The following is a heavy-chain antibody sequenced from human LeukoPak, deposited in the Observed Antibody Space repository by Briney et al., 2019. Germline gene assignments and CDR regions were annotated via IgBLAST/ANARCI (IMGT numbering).Heavy chain of an antibody. CDR3: ARVYCSSTSCYVLYFQH. CDR1: GYTFTSYG. D-gene: IGHD2-2*01. CDR2: ISAYNGNT. V-gene: IGHV1-18*01. Sequence: ASVKVSCKASGYTFTSYGISWVRQAPGQGLEWMRWISAYNGNTNYAQKLQGRVTMTTDTSTSTAYMELRSLRSDDTAVYYCARVYCSSTSCYVLYFQHWGQGTLVTVSS. J-gene: IGHJ1*01.